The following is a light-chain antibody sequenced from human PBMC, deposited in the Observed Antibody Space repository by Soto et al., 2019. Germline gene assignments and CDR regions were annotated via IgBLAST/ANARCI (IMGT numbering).Light chain of an antibody. V-gene: IGLV2-8*01. J-gene: IGLJ1*01. CDR3: SSYRCINKYLV. CDR1: SSDIGGYNY. Sequence: QSVLTQPPSASGSPGQSVTISCTGTSSDIGGYNYVSWYQHHPHKAPKLMIYEVTKRPSGVPDRFSGSKSGNTASLTVSGLQPEDEADYYCSSYRCINKYLVFGTGTKLTVL. CDR2: EVT.